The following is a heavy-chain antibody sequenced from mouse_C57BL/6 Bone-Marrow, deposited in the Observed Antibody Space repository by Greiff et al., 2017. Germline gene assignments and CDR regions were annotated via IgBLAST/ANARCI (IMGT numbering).Heavy chain of an antibody. CDR2: IDPSDSYT. V-gene: IGHV1-59*01. CDR3: ASTGFAY. J-gene: IGHJ3*01. Sequence: QVQLQQPGAELVRPGTSVKLSCKASGCTFTSYWMHWVKQRPGQGLEWIGVIDPSDSYTNYNQKFKGKATLTVYTSSSTAYMQLSLLTSEDSAVXYCASTGFAYWGQGTLVTVSA. D-gene: IGHD4-1*02. CDR1: GCTFTSYW.